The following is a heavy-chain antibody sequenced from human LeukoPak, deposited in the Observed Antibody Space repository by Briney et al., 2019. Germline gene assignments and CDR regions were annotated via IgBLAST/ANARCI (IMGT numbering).Heavy chain of an antibody. CDR2: ISYDGSNR. J-gene: IGHJ4*02. V-gene: IGHV3-30*18. CDR3: AKDYDILTGYSIGYYYNY. D-gene: IGHD3-9*01. CDR1: GFDFSGYG. Sequence: GGSLRLSCAASGFDFSGYGMHWVRQAPGKGLEWVAVISYDGSNRYYGDSVKGRFTVYRDNSKNTLYLQMNSLRAEDSAVYYCAKDYDILTGYSIGYYYNYWGQGTLVTVSS.